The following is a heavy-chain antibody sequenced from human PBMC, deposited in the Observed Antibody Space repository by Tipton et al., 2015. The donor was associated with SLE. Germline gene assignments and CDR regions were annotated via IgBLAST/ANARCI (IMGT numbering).Heavy chain of an antibody. V-gene: IGHV4-39*07. D-gene: IGHD1-26*01. Sequence: TLSLTCTVSGGSIGSSRFYWGWIRQPPGKGLEWIGTIHYNGNTLYNASLKSRGTISLDMSKNQFSLKMASVAAADSAVYYCAGVRMGSGAYRLYHMDLWGKGTTVTVSS. CDR3: AGVRMGSGAYRLYHMDL. CDR2: IHYNGNT. J-gene: IGHJ6*03. CDR1: GGSIGSSRFY.